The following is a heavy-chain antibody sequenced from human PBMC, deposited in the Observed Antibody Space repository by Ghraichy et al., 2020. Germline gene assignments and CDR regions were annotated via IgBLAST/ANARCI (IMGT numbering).Heavy chain of an antibody. CDR3: ARDQGYGGNDDAFDI. V-gene: IGHV3-23*01. J-gene: IGHJ3*02. CDR2: SSGGGGTT. D-gene: IGHD4-23*01. CDR1: GFSFSNYA. Sequence: GGSLRLSCAASGFSFSNYAMSWVRQAPGKGLEWVSTFASSGGGGTTYYADSVKGRFTISRDNSKNMVFLQMNSLRVEDTALYYCARDQGYGGNDDAFDIWGQGTRVTVSS.